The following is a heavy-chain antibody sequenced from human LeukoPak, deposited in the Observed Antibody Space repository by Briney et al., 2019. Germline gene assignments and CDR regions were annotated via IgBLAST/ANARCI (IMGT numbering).Heavy chain of an antibody. Sequence: SETLSLTCTVSGGSISNGDHYWSWIRQHPGKGLEWIGHIYYSGTTYYNPSLKSRVTMSVDRSNNQFSLKLSSMTAADTAVYYCTRLVHGFWSFDLWGRGTLVTVSS. CDR2: IYYSGTT. CDR3: TRLVHGFWSFDL. D-gene: IGHD3-3*01. J-gene: IGHJ2*01. CDR1: GGSISNGDHY. V-gene: IGHV4-30-4*08.